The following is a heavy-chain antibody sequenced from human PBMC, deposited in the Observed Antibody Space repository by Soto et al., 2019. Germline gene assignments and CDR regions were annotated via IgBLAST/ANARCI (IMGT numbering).Heavy chain of an antibody. J-gene: IGHJ6*02. CDR3: GRETARGDRYDFYYGMDV. CDR2: LYPSGTT. D-gene: IGHD4-17*01. CDR1: GDSFSSSY. Sequence: SETLSLTCAVSGDSFSSSYWSWIRQPTGKGLEWVGQLYPSGTTNYNPSLKSRVTMSVYTSKNQFSLKLSSVTAADTSVYYFGRETARGDRYDFYYGMDVWGQGTTVTASS. V-gene: IGHV4-4*07.